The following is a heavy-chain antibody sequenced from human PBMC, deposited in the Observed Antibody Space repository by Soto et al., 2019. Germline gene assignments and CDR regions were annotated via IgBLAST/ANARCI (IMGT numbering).Heavy chain of an antibody. CDR2: ISACGFKI. CDR1: GSSLTSSE. Sequence: EVQLVETGGGLRRPGGSLRLSCVASGSSLTSSEMNWVRQAPGKGLEWVSYISACGFKIYYGDSVKGRFTISRDNTENSVFLQMNRLRPEDTAIYYCVRGGDYYGMDVWGPGTTVTVSS. CDR3: VRGGDYYGMDV. J-gene: IGHJ6*02. V-gene: IGHV3-48*03. D-gene: IGHD3-16*01.